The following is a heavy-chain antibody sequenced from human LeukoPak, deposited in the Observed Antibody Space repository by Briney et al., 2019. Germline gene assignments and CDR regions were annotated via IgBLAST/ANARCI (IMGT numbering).Heavy chain of an antibody. CDR1: GGSISSYY. CDR2: IYYSGST. J-gene: IGHJ5*02. Sequence: PSETLSLTCTVSGGSISSYYWSWIRQPPGKGLEWIGYIYYSGSTNYNPSLKSRVTISVDTSKNQFSLKLSSVTAADTAVYYCARLDCTNGECLYGNNWFDPWGQGTLVTVSS. D-gene: IGHD2-8*01. V-gene: IGHV4-59*08. CDR3: ARLDCTNGECLYGNNWFDP.